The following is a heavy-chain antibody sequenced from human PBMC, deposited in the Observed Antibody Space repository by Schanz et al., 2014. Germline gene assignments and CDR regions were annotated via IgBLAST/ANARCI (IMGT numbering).Heavy chain of an antibody. CDR1: GFTFSTYA. D-gene: IGHD2-15*01. V-gene: IGHV3-23*04. CDR2: ISGSGGST. Sequence: EVLLVESGGGLVKPGGSLRLSCAASGFTFSTYAMSWVRQAPGKGLEWVSDISGSGGSTNYADSVKGRFTISRDKSKNSLYLQMNSLSADDTAVFYCARGMGYCRCGCCCDYCYYGLDVWGQGTTVTVSS. J-gene: IGHJ6*02. CDR3: ARGMGYCRCGCCCDYCYYGLDV.